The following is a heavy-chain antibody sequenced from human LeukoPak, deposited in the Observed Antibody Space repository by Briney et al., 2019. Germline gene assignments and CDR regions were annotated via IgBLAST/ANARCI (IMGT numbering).Heavy chain of an antibody. CDR2: IYYSGGT. J-gene: IGHJ4*02. CDR1: GGSISSSSYY. CDR3: ARGLGYYDSSGYYPYYFDY. Sequence: PSETLSLTCTVSGGSISSSSYYWGWIRPPPGKGLEWIGSIYYSGGTYYNPSLKSRVTISVDTSKNQFSLKLSPVTAADTAVYYCARGLGYYDSSGYYPYYFDYWGQGTLVTVSS. V-gene: IGHV4-39*01. D-gene: IGHD3-22*01.